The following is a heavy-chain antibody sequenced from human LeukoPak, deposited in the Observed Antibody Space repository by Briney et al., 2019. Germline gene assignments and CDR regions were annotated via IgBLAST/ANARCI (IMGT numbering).Heavy chain of an antibody. CDR2: ISTYNGKT. CDR3: ARGPYYGDLNPDYFDY. Sequence: ASVTVSCKTSAYTFTSYGITWVRQAPGQGLEGMGWISTYNGKTNYVDKFQGRVTMTTDTFTKTVYMHLRSLRSDDTALYYCARGPYYGDLNPDYFDYWGQGTLVTVSS. V-gene: IGHV1-18*01. D-gene: IGHD3-16*01. J-gene: IGHJ4*02. CDR1: AYTFTSYG.